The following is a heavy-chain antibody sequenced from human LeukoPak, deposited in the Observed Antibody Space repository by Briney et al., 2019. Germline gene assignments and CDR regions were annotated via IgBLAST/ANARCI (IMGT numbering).Heavy chain of an antibody. CDR3: AREGRYGDYEGY. V-gene: IGHV4-4*07. CDR2: IYSSGST. J-gene: IGHJ4*02. Sequence: PSETLSLTCTVSGGSISSYYWSWIRQPAGEPLEWIGRIYSSGSTNYNPSLKSRVTMSVDTSKNQFSLVLSSVTVADTAVYYCAREGRYGDYEGYWGQGTLVTVTS. CDR1: GGSISSYY. D-gene: IGHD4-17*01.